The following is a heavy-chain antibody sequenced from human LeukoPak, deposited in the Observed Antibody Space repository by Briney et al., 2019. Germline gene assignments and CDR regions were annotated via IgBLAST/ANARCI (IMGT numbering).Heavy chain of an antibody. Sequence: PSETLSLTCTVSGGSINNYYWNWNRQPAGEGLQWIGRISTTGSTNYNPSLSSRVTMSIDTSKNQFSLKLRSVTAADTAVYYCAREVEMATQFDYWGQGTLVTVSS. CDR1: GGSINNYY. CDR2: ISTTGST. J-gene: IGHJ4*02. V-gene: IGHV4-4*07. D-gene: IGHD5-24*01. CDR3: AREVEMATQFDY.